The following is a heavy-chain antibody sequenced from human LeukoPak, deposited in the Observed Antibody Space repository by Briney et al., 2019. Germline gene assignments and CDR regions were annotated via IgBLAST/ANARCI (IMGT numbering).Heavy chain of an antibody. CDR2: IKQDGSEK. CDR3: ARLFYYASGSASFDY. CDR1: GFTFNNYW. J-gene: IGHJ4*02. Sequence: GGSLRLSCAASGFTFNNYWMTWVRRAPGKGLEWVAKIKQDGSEKYYVDSLKGRFTISRHNAKISLYLQMNSLRAEDTAVYYCARLFYYASGSASFDYWGQGTLVTVSS. V-gene: IGHV3-7*01. D-gene: IGHD3-10*01.